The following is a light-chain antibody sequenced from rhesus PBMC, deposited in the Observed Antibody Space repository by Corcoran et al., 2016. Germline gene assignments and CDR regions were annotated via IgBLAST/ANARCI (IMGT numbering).Light chain of an antibody. CDR1: ENVNNY. J-gene: IGKJ3*01. V-gene: IGKV1-74*01. CDR2: KAS. Sequence: DIQMTQSPSSLSASVGDRVTITCRASENVNNYLNWSQQKPGKAPKLLIYKASTLQSGVPSRFRGSGSGTDYTFTISSRQPEDVATYYCQHGYGTPFTFGPGTKLDIK. CDR3: QHGYGTPFT.